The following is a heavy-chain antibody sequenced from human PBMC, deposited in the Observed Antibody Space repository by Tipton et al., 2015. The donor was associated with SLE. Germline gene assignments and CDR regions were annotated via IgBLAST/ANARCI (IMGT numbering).Heavy chain of an antibody. CDR3: AGAEADAFDI. CDR1: GGSIRSYY. CDR2: IYYSGST. Sequence: TLSLTCTVSGGSIRSYYWSWIRQPPGKGLEWIGYIYYSGSTYYNPSLKSRVTISVDTSKNQFSLKLSSVTAADTAVYYCAGAEADAFDIWGQGTMVTVSS. J-gene: IGHJ3*02. V-gene: IGHV4-59*12.